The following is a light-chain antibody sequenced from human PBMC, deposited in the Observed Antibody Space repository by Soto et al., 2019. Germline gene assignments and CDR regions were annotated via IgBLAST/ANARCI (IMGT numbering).Light chain of an antibody. J-gene: IGLJ3*02. V-gene: IGLV1-40*01. CDR1: SSNIGAGYD. CDR3: QSYDSSLSGWV. CDR2: GNS. Sequence: QSVLTQPPSVSGAPGQRVTISCTGSSSNIGAGYDVHWYQQLPGTAPKLLIYGNSNRPSGVPDRFSGSKSGTSAPLAITGLQAEDEADYYCQSYDSSLSGWVFGGGTKLTV.